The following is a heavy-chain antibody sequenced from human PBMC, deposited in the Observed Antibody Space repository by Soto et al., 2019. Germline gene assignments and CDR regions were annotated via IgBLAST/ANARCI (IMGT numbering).Heavy chain of an antibody. J-gene: IGHJ2*01. D-gene: IGHD5-12*01. V-gene: IGHV1-69*12. CDR3: ARGNHRWLQLWYLHL. CDR1: GGTFSSYT. Sequence: QVQLVQSGAEVKKPGSSVTVSCKASGGTFSSYTISWVRQAPGQGLEWMGGIIPIFGTANYAQKFQGRVTITADEPTSTAYMELSSLRSEDTAVYYCARGNHRWLQLWYLHLWGRGTLVTVSS. CDR2: IIPIFGTA.